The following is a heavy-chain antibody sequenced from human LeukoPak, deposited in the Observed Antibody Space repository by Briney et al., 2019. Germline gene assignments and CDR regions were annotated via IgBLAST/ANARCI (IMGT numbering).Heavy chain of an antibody. CDR1: GYTFTSYA. J-gene: IGHJ6*03. Sequence: GASVKVSCKASGYTFTSYAMNWVRQAPGQGLEWMGWINAGNGNTKYSQEFQGRVTITRDTSASTAYMELSSLRSEDMAVYYCARDASSASLLWFGEYTTGYMDVWGKGTTVTISS. CDR2: INAGNGNT. CDR3: ARDASSASLLWFGEYTTGYMDV. V-gene: IGHV1-3*03. D-gene: IGHD3-10*01.